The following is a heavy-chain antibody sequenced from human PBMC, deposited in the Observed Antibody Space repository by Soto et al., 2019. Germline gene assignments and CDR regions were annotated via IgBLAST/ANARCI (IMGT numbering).Heavy chain of an antibody. J-gene: IGHJ4*02. CDR2: IYPGDSDA. CDR3: ASMVLGELSSFDY. V-gene: IGHV5-51*01. CDR1: GYSFTSYW. Sequence: GESLKISCKGSGYSFTSYWIGWVRQMPGKGLEWMGIIYPGDSDARYSPSFQGQVTISADKSISTAYLQWSSLKASDTAMYYCASMVLGELSSFDYWGQGTLVTVSS. D-gene: IGHD3-16*02.